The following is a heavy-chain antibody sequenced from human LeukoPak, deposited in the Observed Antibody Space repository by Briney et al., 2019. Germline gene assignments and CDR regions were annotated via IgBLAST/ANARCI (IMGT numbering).Heavy chain of an antibody. Sequence: PGGSLRLSCAASGFTFNNFAMGWVRQAPGKGLEWVSAISDDGGRTTYADSVKGRFTISRDNSKNTLYLQMNSLRVDDTAVYYCAPIGGWGTYPLDYWGQGPLVTVSS. V-gene: IGHV3-23*01. CDR2: ISDDGGRT. D-gene: IGHD3-16*01. CDR3: APIGGWGTYPLDY. CDR1: GFTFNNFA. J-gene: IGHJ4*02.